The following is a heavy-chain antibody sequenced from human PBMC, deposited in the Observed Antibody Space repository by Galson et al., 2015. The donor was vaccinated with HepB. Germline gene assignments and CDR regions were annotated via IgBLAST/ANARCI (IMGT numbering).Heavy chain of an antibody. CDR3: ARDSPHHADPPNAFDI. J-gene: IGHJ3*02. CDR1: GFTVSSNY. CDR2: IYSGGST. Sequence: SLRLSCAASGFTVSSNYMNWVRQAPGKGLEWVSVIYSGGSTYYADSVKGRFTISRDNSKNTLYLQMNSLRAEDTAVYYCARDSPHHADPPNAFDIWGQGTMVTVSS. V-gene: IGHV3-66*01.